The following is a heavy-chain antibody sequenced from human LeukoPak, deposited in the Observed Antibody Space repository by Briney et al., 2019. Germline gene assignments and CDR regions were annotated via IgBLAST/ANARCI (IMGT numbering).Heavy chain of an antibody. D-gene: IGHD3-10*01. CDR1: GFTFDDYT. CDR3: TKGVYASGTYYNN. Sequence: GGSLRLSCAASGFTFDDYTMHWVRQAPGKGLEWLSFISRDGGSTYYADSVKGRFTTSRDNSKNSLFLQMNSLRTEDTALYYCTKGVYASGTYYNNWGQGTLVTVSS. V-gene: IGHV3-43*01. J-gene: IGHJ4*02. CDR2: ISRDGGST.